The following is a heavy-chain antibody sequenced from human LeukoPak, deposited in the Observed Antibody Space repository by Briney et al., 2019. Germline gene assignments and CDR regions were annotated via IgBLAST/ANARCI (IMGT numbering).Heavy chain of an antibody. CDR3: ARGPRITMIVVVIRAFDI. Sequence: SETLSLTCAVYGGSFSGYYWSWIRQPPGKGLVWIGEINHSGSTNYNPSLKSRVTISVDTSKNQFSLKLSSVTAADTAVYYCARGPRITMIVVVIRAFDIWGQGTMVTVSS. D-gene: IGHD3-22*01. J-gene: IGHJ3*02. CDR1: GGSFSGYY. CDR2: INHSGST. V-gene: IGHV4-34*01.